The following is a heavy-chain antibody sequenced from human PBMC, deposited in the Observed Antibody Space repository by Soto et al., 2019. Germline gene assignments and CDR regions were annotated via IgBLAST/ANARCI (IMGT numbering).Heavy chain of an antibody. V-gene: IGHV5-51*01. CDR2: IFPSDSDT. CDR1: GYRFTSYW. D-gene: IGHD3-22*01. CDR3: DSKAKSGYFNWFDP. J-gene: IGHJ5*02. Sequence: GESLKISCRTSGYRFTSYWIARVRQMPGKGLEWMGIIFPSDSDTRYSPSFQGQVTISADRSTSTVFLQWASLKASDTAVYFCDSKAKSGYFNWFDPWGQGTLVTVSS.